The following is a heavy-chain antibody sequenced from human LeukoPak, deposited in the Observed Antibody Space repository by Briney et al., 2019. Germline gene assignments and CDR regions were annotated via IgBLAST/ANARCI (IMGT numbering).Heavy chain of an antibody. CDR3: TKDRYCPSTNCPVDY. Sequence: GGSLRLSCAASGFTFTSYSMNWVRQAPGKGLEWVSGINRNSDKVGYADSVKGRFTISRDNARNFLYLQMNSLRLEDTAMYYCTKDRYCPSTNCPVDYWGQGTLVTVSS. J-gene: IGHJ4*02. D-gene: IGHD2-2*01. CDR1: GFTFTSYS. CDR2: INRNSDKV. V-gene: IGHV3-9*01.